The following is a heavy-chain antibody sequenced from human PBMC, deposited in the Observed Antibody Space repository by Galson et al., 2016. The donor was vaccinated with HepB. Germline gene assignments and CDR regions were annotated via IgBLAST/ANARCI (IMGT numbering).Heavy chain of an antibody. V-gene: IGHV1-18*01. D-gene: IGHD3-9*01. CDR2: ISANSGDT. CDR3: ARDVRYRFDS. Sequence: SVKVSCKASGYKFTSNGIRWVRQAPGQGLEWMGWISANSGDTKYARKFQGRVIMTTEKATSTAYMELTSLRWDDTAMYYCARDVRYRFDSWGQGTPVTVSS. J-gene: IGHJ5*01. CDR1: GYKFTSNG.